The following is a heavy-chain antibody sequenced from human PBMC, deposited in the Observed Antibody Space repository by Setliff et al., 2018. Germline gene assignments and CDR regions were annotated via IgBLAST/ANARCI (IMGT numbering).Heavy chain of an antibody. J-gene: IGHJ4*02. D-gene: IGHD2-21*02. CDR2: VDHSGNT. Sequence: LSLTCTVSGDSISRSTYYWGWIRQSPGKWLDWISTVDHSGNTFYNPSLKSRVTIFVDTSKNQFPLRLNSVTAADTALYYCARHRSVTSISPHFDLWGRGALVTVSS. CDR3: ARHRSVTSISPHFDL. CDR1: GDSISRSTYY. V-gene: IGHV4-39*01.